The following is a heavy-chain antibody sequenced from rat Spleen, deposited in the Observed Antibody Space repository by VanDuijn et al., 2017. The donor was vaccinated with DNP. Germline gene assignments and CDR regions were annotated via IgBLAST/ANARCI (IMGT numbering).Heavy chain of an antibody. CDR3: TSNPHFRTAAPFDY. D-gene: IGHD3-8*01. CDR1: GFTYSNYV. CDR2: ISTGGGNT. J-gene: IGHJ2*01. V-gene: IGHV5-25*01. Sequence: EVQLVESGGGLVQPGRSLKLSCAASGFTYSNYVMAWVSQAPTKGLEWVASISTGGGNTYYRDSVKGRFTISRDNAKSTLYLQMDSLRSEDTATYYCTSNPHFRTAAPFDYWGQGVMVTVSS.